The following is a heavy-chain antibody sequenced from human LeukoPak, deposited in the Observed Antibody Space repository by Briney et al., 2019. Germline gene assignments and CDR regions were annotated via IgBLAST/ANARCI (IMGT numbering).Heavy chain of an antibody. CDR3: ARATLRSYGRMFDAFDI. V-gene: IGHV1-69*05. CDR2: IIPIFGTA. J-gene: IGHJ3*02. Sequence: GSSVKVSCKASGGTFTSYAISWVRQAPGQGLEWMGGIIPIFGTANYAQKFQGRVTITTDESTSTAYMELSSLRSEDTAVYYCARATLRSYGRMFDAFDIWGQGTMVTVSS. D-gene: IGHD1-26*01. CDR1: GGTFTSYA.